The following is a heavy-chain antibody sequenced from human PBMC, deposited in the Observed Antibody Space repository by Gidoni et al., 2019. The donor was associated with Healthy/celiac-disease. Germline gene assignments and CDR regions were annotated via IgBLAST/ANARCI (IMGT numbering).Heavy chain of an antibody. Sequence: EVQLLESGGGLVQPGGSLRLSCASSGFTFSSYAMRWVRQAPGKGLEWGSAMSGSGGSTYYADSVKGRVTISRDNSKNTLYLQMNSLRAEDTAVYYCAKRAASSGSNWFDPWGQGTLVTASS. D-gene: IGHD6-19*01. V-gene: IGHV3-23*01. CDR1: GFTFSSYA. J-gene: IGHJ5*02. CDR3: AKRAASSGSNWFDP. CDR2: MSGSGGST.